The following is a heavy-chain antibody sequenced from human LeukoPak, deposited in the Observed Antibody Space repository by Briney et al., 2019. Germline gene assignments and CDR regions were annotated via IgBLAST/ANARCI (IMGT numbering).Heavy chain of an antibody. CDR1: GFTFSSSG. D-gene: IGHD2-15*01. CDR2: ILYNGSNK. J-gene: IGHJ5*02. CDR3: ARAGGYCSGGSCYRGYSWFDP. V-gene: IGHV3-33*01. Sequence: PGGSLRLSCAASGFTFSSSGMHWVRQAPGKGLEWVAVILYNGSNKYYADSVKGRFTISRDNSKNTLYLQMISLRVEDTAVYYCARAGGYCSGGSCYRGYSWFDPWGQGTLVTVSS.